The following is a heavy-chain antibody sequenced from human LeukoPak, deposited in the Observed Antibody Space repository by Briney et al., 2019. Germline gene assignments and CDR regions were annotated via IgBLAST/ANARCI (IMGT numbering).Heavy chain of an antibody. J-gene: IGHJ6*02. CDR2: IYYSGST. Sequence: SETLSLTCTVSGGSISSSSYYWGWIRQPPGKGLEWIGSIYYSGSTYYNPSLKSRVTISVDTSKNQFSLKLSSVTAEDTAVYYCARRQQMYGMDVWGQGTTVTVSS. D-gene: IGHD1-1*01. CDR1: GGSISSSSYY. CDR3: ARRQQMYGMDV. V-gene: IGHV4-39*07.